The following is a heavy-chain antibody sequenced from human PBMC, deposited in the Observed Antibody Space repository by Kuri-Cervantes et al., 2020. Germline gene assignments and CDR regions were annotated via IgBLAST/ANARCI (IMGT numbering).Heavy chain of an antibody. J-gene: IGHJ4*02. CDR1: GGSISSYY. Sequence: SETLSLTCTVSGGSISSYYWSWIRQPAGKGLEWIGRIYTSRSTNYNPSLESRVTISLDTSNNQFSLRLSSVTAADTAVYYCARVHCGYSYGFDFWGQGSLVTVSS. D-gene: IGHD3-22*01. CDR3: ARVHCGYSYGFDF. CDR2: IYTSRST. V-gene: IGHV4-4*07.